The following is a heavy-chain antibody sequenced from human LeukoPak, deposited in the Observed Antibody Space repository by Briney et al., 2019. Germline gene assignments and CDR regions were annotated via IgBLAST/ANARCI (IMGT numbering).Heavy chain of an antibody. CDR2: ISYDGSNK. V-gene: IGHV3-30*04. CDR1: GFTFSSYA. J-gene: IGHJ4*02. D-gene: IGHD5-12*01. CDR3: ARAVTEDSGYDFLDY. Sequence: AGGSLRLSCAASGFTFSSYAMHWVRQAPGKGLEWVAVISYDGSNKYYVDSVKGRFTISRDNSKNTLYLQMNSLRAGDTAVYYCARAVTEDSGYDFLDYWGQGTLVTVSS.